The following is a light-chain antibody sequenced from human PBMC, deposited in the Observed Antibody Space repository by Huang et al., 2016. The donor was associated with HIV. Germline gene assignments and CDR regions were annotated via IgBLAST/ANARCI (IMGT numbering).Light chain of an antibody. J-gene: IGKJ5*01. CDR2: KIS. CDR3: MQGTHWPPIT. Sequence: DVVLTQSPLSLPVTLGQPASISCWSSQSLIYSDGNTYLSWFQQRPGQSPRRLIYKISNRDSGGPDRFSGSVSGSDFTLKISKVEAEDVAVYYCMQGTHWPPITFGQGTRLEI. CDR1: QSLIYSDGNTY. V-gene: IGKV2-30*01.